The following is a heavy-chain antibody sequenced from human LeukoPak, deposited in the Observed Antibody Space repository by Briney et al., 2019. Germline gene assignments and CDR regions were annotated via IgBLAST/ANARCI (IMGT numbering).Heavy chain of an antibody. CDR3: AKDHRDSGNYYYYYGLDV. Sequence: GGSLRLSCAASGFTFISYAMSWVRQAPGKGPEWVSSLSGNAGRPYYADSVKGRFTISRDNSKNTLYLQMNSLRAEDTAVYYCAKDHRDSGNYYYYYGLDVWGQGTMVTVSS. D-gene: IGHD1-26*01. CDR1: GFTFISYA. J-gene: IGHJ6*02. CDR2: LSGNAGRP. V-gene: IGHV3-23*01.